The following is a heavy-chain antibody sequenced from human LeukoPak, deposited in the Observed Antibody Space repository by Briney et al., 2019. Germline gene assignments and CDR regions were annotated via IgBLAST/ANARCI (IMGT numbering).Heavy chain of an antibody. J-gene: IGHJ4*02. CDR3: ARVRGSRGYGADFDF. CDR1: GGSIRSSDYF. CDR2: IYYNGNT. D-gene: IGHD3-22*01. Sequence: SETLSLTCTVSGGSIRSSDYFWGWIRQPPWQGLEWIGSIYYNGNTYDNPSLKSRVTVSVSTSKNQFSLNLKSVTAADTAVYYCARVRGSRGYGADFDFWGQGTLVTVSS. V-gene: IGHV4-39*07.